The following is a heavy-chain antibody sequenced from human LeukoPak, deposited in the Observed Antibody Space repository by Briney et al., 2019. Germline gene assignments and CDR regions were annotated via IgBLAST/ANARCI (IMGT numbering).Heavy chain of an antibody. CDR1: GFTFSSYS. V-gene: IGHV3-64D*06. J-gene: IGHJ4*02. CDR3: VKTGGSSWTNFDY. Sequence: PGGSLRLSCSASGFTFSSYSMHWVRQAPGKGLEYVSTITSNGGNTYYADSVKGRFTISRDNSKSTLYLQMSSLTAEDTAVCYCVKTGGSSWTNFDYWGQGTLVTVSS. CDR2: ITSNGGNT. D-gene: IGHD6-13*01.